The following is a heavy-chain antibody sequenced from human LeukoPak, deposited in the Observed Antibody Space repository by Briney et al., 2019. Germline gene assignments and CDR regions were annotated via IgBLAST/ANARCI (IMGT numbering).Heavy chain of an antibody. D-gene: IGHD4-23*01. Sequence: SQTLSLTCTVSGGSISSGSYYWSWIRQPAGKGLEWIGRIYTSGSTNYNPSLKSRVTISVDTSKNQFSLKLSSVTAADTAVYYCARDYGGNSEMDYWGQGTLVTVSS. CDR1: GGSISSGSYY. J-gene: IGHJ4*02. V-gene: IGHV4-61*02. CDR2: IYTSGST. CDR3: ARDYGGNSEMDY.